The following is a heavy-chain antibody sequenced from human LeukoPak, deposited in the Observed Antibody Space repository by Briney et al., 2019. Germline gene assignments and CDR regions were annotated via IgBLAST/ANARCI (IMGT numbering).Heavy chain of an antibody. CDR2: ITTSNCI. V-gene: IGHV3-69-1*01. CDR1: GFLFSDFIDHT. Sequence: GGSLRLSCADSGFLFSDFIDHTMVWVRQAPGKGLEWVLSITTSNCIYYAESVKGRFTISRDNAKNSLYLQMNSLRAEDTAVYYCVREQARGGSFDYWGQGTLVTVSS. J-gene: IGHJ4*02. D-gene: IGHD2-15*01. CDR3: VREQARGGSFDY.